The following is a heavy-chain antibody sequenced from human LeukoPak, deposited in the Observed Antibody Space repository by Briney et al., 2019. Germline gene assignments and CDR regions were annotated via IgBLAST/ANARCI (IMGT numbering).Heavy chain of an antibody. D-gene: IGHD3-22*01. Sequence: SETLSLTCTVSGGSISSSSYYWGWIRQPPGKGLEWIGSIYYSGSTYYNPSLKSRVTISVDTSKNQFSLKLSSVTAADTAVYYCASSSRDSSGDDFDYWGQGTLVTVSS. J-gene: IGHJ4*02. CDR1: GGSISSSSYY. CDR2: IYYSGST. V-gene: IGHV4-39*07. CDR3: ASSSRDSSGDDFDY.